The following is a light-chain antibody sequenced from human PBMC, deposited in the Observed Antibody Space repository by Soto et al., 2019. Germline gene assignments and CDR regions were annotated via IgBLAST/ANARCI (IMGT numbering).Light chain of an antibody. CDR1: QSISRY. CDR2: GAS. Sequence: IVLTQSPGTLSLSPGERTTLSCRASQSISRYLAWYQQKPGQGPRLLIYGASSRATGTPDRFSGSGSGTDFTLTINRLEPEDFELYYCQQYGSSPPTFGRGTKVDIX. V-gene: IGKV3-20*01. J-gene: IGKJ1*01. CDR3: QQYGSSPPT.